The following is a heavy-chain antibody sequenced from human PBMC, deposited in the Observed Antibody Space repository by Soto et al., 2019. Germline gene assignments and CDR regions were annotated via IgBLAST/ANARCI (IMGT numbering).Heavy chain of an antibody. CDR1: GGTFSSYA. CDR3: ASLRSIAAANWFDP. J-gene: IGHJ5*02. V-gene: IGHV1-69*01. Sequence: QVQLVQSGAEVKKPGSSVKVSCKASGGTFSSYAISWVRQAPGQGLEWMGGIIPIFGTANYAQKFQGRVKNTGDETQSTAYMGPGRPGTEGPAVYYCASLRSIAAANWFDPWGQGTLVTVSS. D-gene: IGHD6-6*01. CDR2: IIPIFGTA.